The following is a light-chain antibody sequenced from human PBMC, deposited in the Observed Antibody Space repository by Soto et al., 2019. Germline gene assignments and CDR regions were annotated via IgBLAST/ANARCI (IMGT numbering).Light chain of an antibody. J-gene: IGKJ4*01. CDR2: GAS. CDR1: QSVSSIS. CDR3: QQYYSTPPLT. Sequence: EILLTQSPGTLSLSPGERATLSCRASQSVSSISLAWYQQKPGQAPRLLIYGASSRATGIPDRFSGSGSGTDFTLTISRLEPEDFAVYYCQQYYSTPPLTFGGGTKVEIK. V-gene: IGKV3-20*01.